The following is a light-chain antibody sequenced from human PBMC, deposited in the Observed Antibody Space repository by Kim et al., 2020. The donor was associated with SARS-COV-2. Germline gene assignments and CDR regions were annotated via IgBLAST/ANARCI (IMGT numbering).Light chain of an antibody. J-gene: IGKJ4*01. Sequence: LSPGERATLSSGASQSVSRSFGGYQQKPGQAPGHATYDASKRATGFPARFSGSGSGTDFTLTIRSLGPGDFAVYYCQKRSNWPLTFGGGTKVDIK. CDR1: QSVSRS. V-gene: IGKV3-11*01. CDR2: DAS. CDR3: QKRSNWPLT.